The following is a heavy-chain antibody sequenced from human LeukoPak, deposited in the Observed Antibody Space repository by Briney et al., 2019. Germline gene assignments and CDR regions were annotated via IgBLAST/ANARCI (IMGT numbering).Heavy chain of an antibody. D-gene: IGHD6-13*01. J-gene: IGHJ4*02. V-gene: IGHV4-39*01. CDR1: GGSVSSSTYY. CDR3: ASTPHSSGWYIAPY. CDR2: IYYSGDT. Sequence: SETLSLTCTVSGGSVSSSTYYWGWLRQPPGKGLEWIVCIYYSGDTYYNPSLTTRVTLSVDTSKNQFSLQLTSVTATDTAVYYCASTPHSSGWYIAPYWGQGTLVSVSS.